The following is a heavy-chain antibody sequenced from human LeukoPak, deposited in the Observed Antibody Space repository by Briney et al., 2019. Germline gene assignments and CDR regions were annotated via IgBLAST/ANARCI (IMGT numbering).Heavy chain of an antibody. J-gene: IGHJ2*01. CDR2: VHASGST. Sequence: PSETLSLIFHVSRGSVSSYFWSWIRQPAGKGLEWIGRVHASGSTNYSPSLRSRVTISLDKSNNNFSLKLTSVTAADTAVYHWARDADSESGVFGRWGRGIPVIVSS. V-gene: IGHV4-4*07. D-gene: IGHD2-15*01. CDR1: RGSVSSYF. CDR3: ARDADSESGVFGR.